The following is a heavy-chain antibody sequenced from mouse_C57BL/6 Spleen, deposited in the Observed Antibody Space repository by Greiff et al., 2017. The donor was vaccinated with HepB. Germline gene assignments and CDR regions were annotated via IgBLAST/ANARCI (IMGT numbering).Heavy chain of an antibody. CDR1: GFNIKDYY. Sequence: VQLQQSGAELVRPGASVKLSCTASGFNIKDYYMHWVKQRPEQGLEWIGRIDPEDGDTEYAPKFQGKATMTADTSSNTAYLQLSSLTSEDTAVYYCTPIYYGNRYYFDYWGQGTTLTVSS. D-gene: IGHD2-1*01. J-gene: IGHJ2*01. CDR2: IDPEDGDT. V-gene: IGHV14-1*01. CDR3: TPIYYGNRYYFDY.